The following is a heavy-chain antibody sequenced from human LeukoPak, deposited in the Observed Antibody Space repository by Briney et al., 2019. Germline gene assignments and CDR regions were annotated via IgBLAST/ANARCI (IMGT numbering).Heavy chain of an antibody. V-gene: IGHV1-24*01. Sequence: ASVKVSCKVSGYTLTELSMHWVRQAPGKGLEWMGGFDPEDGETIYAQKFQGRVTMTEDTSTDIAYMELSSLRSEDTAVYYFATARNWGPYSGYDPFDYWGQGTLVTVSS. CDR3: ATARNWGPYSGYDPFDY. CDR1: GYTLTELS. J-gene: IGHJ4*02. D-gene: IGHD5-12*01. CDR2: FDPEDGET.